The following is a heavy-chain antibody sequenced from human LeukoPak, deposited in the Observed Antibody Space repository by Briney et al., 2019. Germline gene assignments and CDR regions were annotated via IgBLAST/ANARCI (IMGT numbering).Heavy chain of an antibody. CDR2: INHSGST. CDR3: ARGAVGVVRVIWSDAFDI. D-gene: IGHD3-3*01. J-gene: IGHJ3*02. V-gene: IGHV4-61*10. CDR1: GGSISSGNYY. Sequence: PSETLSLTCTVSGGSISSGNYYWSWIRQPAGKGLEWIGEINHSGSTNYNPSLKSRVTISVDTSKNQFSLKLSSVTAADTAVYYCARGAVGVVRVIWSDAFDIWGQGTMVTVST.